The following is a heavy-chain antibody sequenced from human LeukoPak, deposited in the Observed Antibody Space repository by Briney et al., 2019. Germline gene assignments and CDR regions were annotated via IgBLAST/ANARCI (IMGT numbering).Heavy chain of an antibody. J-gene: IGHJ3*02. D-gene: IGHD5-18*01. CDR1: GGSISRYY. V-gene: IGHV4-59*01. CDR2: IYYSGST. CDR3: ARWDTAITDAFDI. Sequence: SETLSLTCTVSGGSISRYYWSWTRQPPGKGLEWIGYIYYSGSTNYNPSLKSRVTISVDTSKNQFSLKLSSVTAADTAVYYCARWDTAITDAFDIWGQGTMVTVSS.